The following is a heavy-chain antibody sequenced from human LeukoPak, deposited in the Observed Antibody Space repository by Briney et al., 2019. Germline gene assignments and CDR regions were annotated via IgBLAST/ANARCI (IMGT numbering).Heavy chain of an antibody. V-gene: IGHV1-2*02. Sequence: ASVKVSCKASGYTFTGYYIHWVRQAPGQGLEWVGWINPNSGGTNYAQKFQGRVTMTRDTSISTAYMELSRLGSDDTAVYYCATLAFSGIAAAGTDFQHWGQGTLVTVSS. J-gene: IGHJ1*01. CDR2: INPNSGGT. CDR3: ATLAFSGIAAAGTDFQH. CDR1: GYTFTGYY. D-gene: IGHD6-13*01.